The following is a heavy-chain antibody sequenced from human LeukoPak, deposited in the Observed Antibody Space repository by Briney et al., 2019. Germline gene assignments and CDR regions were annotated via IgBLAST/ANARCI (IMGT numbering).Heavy chain of an antibody. CDR3: ARGDY. J-gene: IGHJ4*02. CDR2: MNSDSGNT. V-gene: IGHV1-8*02. Sequence: ASVKVSCKASGYTFTNYDINWVRQATGQGLEWMGWMNSDSGNTGYGQKFQGRVTLTRDTSISTAYLELSSLRSEDTAVYYCARGDYWGQGTLVTVSS. CDR1: GYTFTNYD.